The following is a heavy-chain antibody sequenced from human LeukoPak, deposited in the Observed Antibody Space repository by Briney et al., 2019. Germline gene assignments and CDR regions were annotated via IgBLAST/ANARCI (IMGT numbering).Heavy chain of an antibody. CDR2: IIPILGIA. D-gene: IGHD3-22*01. CDR3: ARDPTYYYDSSGYPGLGAFDI. V-gene: IGHV1-69*04. J-gene: IGHJ3*02. Sequence: GASVKVSCKASGGTFSSYAISWVRQAPGQGLEWMGRIIPILGIANYAQKFQGRVTITADKSTSTAYMELSSLRSGDTAVYYCARDPTYYYDSSGYPGLGAFDIWGQGTMVTVSS. CDR1: GGTFSSYA.